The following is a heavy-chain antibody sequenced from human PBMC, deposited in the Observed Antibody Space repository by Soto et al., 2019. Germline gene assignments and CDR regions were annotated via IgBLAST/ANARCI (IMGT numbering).Heavy chain of an antibody. CDR1: GYTFTSYG. V-gene: IGHV1-18*04. Sequence: ASVKVSCKASGYTFTSYGISWVRQAPGQGLEWMGWISAYNGNTNYAQKLQGRVTMTTDTSTSTAYMELRSLRSDDTAVYYCARLGYCSGGSCYTYYYYYYGMDVWGQGTTVTVSS. CDR3: ARLGYCSGGSCYTYYYYYYGMDV. CDR2: ISAYNGNT. J-gene: IGHJ6*02. D-gene: IGHD2-15*01.